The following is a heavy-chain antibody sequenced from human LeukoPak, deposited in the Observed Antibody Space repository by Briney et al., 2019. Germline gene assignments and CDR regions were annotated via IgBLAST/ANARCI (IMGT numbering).Heavy chain of an antibody. CDR1: GFTFSRYS. CDR3: ARDLDDGVCSGGSCYSAIGFDY. Sequence: PGGPLRLSCAASGFTFSRYSMNWVRQAPGKGLEWVSSISNSSSYIYYADSVKGRFTISRDNAKNSLYLQMNSLRAEDTAVYYCARDLDDGVCSGGSCYSAIGFDYWGQGTLVTVSS. CDR2: ISNSSSYI. V-gene: IGHV3-21*01. D-gene: IGHD2-15*01. J-gene: IGHJ4*02.